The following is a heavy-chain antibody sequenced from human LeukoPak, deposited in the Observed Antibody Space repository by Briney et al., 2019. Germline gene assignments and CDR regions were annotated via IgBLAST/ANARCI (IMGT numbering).Heavy chain of an antibody. D-gene: IGHD6-19*01. CDR3: ARGGDSSGWIAGDAFDI. CDR1: GYTFTSYY. J-gene: IGHJ3*02. Sequence: SVEVSCKASGYTFTSYYMHWVRQAPGQGLEWMGGIIPTFGTATNYNQFQGRVTITTDESTSTAYMELRSVRSEDTGVYYCARGGDSSGWIAGDAFDIWGQGTMVTVSS. CDR2: IIPTFGTA. V-gene: IGHV1-69*05.